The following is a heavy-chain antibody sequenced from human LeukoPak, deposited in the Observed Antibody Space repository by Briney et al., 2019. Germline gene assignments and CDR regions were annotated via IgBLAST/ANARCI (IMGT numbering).Heavy chain of an antibody. J-gene: IGHJ6*02. V-gene: IGHV4-31*03. D-gene: IGHD5-18*01. CDR3: ARVGCGGYSYGCLVGYYYGMDV. Sequence: SQTLSLTCTVSGGSISGGAYYWTWIRQHPGKGLDWVGSISLSGSTYYRPSLKSRLTISVDTSKNQFSLKLSSVTAADTAVYYCARVGCGGYSYGCLVGYYYGMDVWGQGTTVTVSS. CDR2: ISLSGST. CDR1: GGSISGGAYY.